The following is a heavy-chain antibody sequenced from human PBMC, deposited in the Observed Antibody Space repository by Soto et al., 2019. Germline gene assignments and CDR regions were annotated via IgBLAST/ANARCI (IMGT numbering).Heavy chain of an antibody. V-gene: IGHV3-74*03. CDR2: IDSDGNSK. J-gene: IGHJ4*02. Sequence: PGGSLRLSCAASGFTFSSYWMHWVRQVPGKGLVWVSHIDSDGNSKTYADSVKGRFTISRDNAKNTVYLQMNSLRAEDTAVYYCVRDDVGVGIDYGGLGTLVTVSS. D-gene: IGHD1-26*01. CDR1: GFTFSSYW. CDR3: VRDDVGVGIDY.